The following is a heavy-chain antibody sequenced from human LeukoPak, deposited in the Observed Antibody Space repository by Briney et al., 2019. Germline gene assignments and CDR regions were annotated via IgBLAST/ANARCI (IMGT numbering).Heavy chain of an antibody. CDR2: IYYSGST. V-gene: IGHV4-30-4*08. CDR1: GGSISSGDYY. CDR3: ARDSATVVTDDAFDI. D-gene: IGHD4-23*01. J-gene: IGHJ3*02. Sequence: SQTLSLTCTVSGGSISSGDYYWGWIRQPPGKGLEWIGHIYYSGSTYYTPSLKSRFTISVDTSNNQFSLKLSSVTAADTAVYYCARDSATVVTDDAFDIWGQGTMVTVSS.